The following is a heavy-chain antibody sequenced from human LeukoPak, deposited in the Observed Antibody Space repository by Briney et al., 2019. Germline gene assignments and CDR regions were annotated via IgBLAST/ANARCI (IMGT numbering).Heavy chain of an antibody. Sequence: GGSLRLSCAASGFTFSSYSINWVRQAPGKGLEWVSSISSSSSYIYYADSVKRRFTITRDNAQNSLYLQMNSLRAEDTAVYYCARSTSHYNWNDFDYCGQGTLASVS. CDR3: ARSTSHYNWNDFDY. CDR1: GFTFSSYS. J-gene: IGHJ4*02. V-gene: IGHV3-21*01. D-gene: IGHD1-1*01. CDR2: ISSSSSYI.